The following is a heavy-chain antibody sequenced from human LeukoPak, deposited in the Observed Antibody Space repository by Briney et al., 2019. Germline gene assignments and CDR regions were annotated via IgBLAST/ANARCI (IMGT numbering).Heavy chain of an antibody. CDR1: GGSFSGYY. D-gene: IGHD6-6*01. CDR2: INHSGST. J-gene: IGHJ6*03. CDR3: ARGKGGIAARRGGEYYYYYYMDV. V-gene: IGHV4-34*01. Sequence: SETLSLTCAVYGGSFSGYYWSWIRQPPGKGLDWIGEINHSGSTNYNPSLKSRFTISVDTSKNQFSLKLRSVTAADTAVYYCARGKGGIAARRGGEYYYYYYMDVWGKGTTVTVSS.